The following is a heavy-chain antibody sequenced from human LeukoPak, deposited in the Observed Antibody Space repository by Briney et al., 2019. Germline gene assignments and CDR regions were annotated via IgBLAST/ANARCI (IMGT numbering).Heavy chain of an antibody. CDR2: INHSGST. CDR1: GGSFSGYY. D-gene: IGHD5-12*01. CDR3: ARHPRYSGYDIGWFDP. J-gene: IGHJ5*02. V-gene: IGHV4-34*01. Sequence: SETLSLTCAVYGGSFSGYYWSWIRPPPGKGLEWIGEINHSGSTNYNPSLKSRVTISVDTSKNQFSLKLSSVTAADTAVYYCARHPRYSGYDIGWFDPWGQGTLVTVSS.